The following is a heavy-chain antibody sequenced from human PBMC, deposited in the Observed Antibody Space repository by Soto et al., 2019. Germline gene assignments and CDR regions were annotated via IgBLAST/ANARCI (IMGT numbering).Heavy chain of an antibody. CDR3: ARRGRGGDYVY. V-gene: IGHV3-23*01. J-gene: IGHJ4*02. Sequence: EVQLLESGGGLVQPGGSLRLSCAASGFTFSSYAMRWVRQAPVKGLEWVSAISGSGGSTYYADSVKGRFTISRDNSKNTLYLQMNSLRAEDTAVYYCARRGRGGDYVYWGQGTLVTVSS. D-gene: IGHD1-26*01. CDR2: ISGSGGST. CDR1: GFTFSSYA.